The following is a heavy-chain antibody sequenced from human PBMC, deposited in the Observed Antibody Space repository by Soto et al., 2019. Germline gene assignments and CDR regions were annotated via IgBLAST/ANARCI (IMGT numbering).Heavy chain of an antibody. D-gene: IGHD5-18*01. V-gene: IGHV4-59*01. Sequence: KTSETLSLTCTVSGGPISSYNWTWIRKPPGKGLEWIGYIYYSGSTNYIPSLKSRVTISVDTSKNQFSLKLSSVTAADTAVYYCARAGVGYSYGGFDYWGQGTLVTVSS. CDR3: ARAGVGYSYGGFDY. J-gene: IGHJ4*02. CDR1: GGPISSYN. CDR2: IYYSGST.